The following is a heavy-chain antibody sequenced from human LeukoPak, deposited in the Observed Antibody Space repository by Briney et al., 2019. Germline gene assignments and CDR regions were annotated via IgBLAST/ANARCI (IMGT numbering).Heavy chain of an antibody. CDR2: ITGSGDNT. D-gene: IGHD5-12*01. CDR1: GFTFSSYA. Sequence: GGSLRLSCAASGFTFSSYAMNWVRQAPGKGLEWISTITGSGDNTYYADSVKGRFTISRDNSKDTLYLQMNSLSAEDTALYYCAKYPWGSGYGYIGYWGQGTLVTVSS. CDR3: AKYPWGSGYGYIGY. J-gene: IGHJ4*02. V-gene: IGHV3-23*01.